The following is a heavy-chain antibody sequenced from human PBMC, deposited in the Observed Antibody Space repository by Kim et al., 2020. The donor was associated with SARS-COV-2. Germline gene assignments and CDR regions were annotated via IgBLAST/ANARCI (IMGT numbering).Heavy chain of an antibody. V-gene: IGHV4-39*01. D-gene: IGHD3-22*01. CDR2: IYYSGST. CDR3: ARGMYYYDSSGYFNWFDP. J-gene: IGHJ5*02. CDR1: GGSISSSSYY. Sequence: SETLSLTCTVSGGSISSSSYYWGWIRQPPGKGLEWIGSIYYSGSTYYNPSLKSRVTISVDTSKNQFSLKLSSVTAADTAVYYCARGMYYYDSSGYFNWFDPWGQGTLVTVSS.